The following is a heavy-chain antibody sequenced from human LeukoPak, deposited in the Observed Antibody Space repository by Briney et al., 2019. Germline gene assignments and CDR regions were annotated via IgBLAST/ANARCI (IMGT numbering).Heavy chain of an antibody. Sequence: GESLKISCKGSGYSFTSYWIGWVRQMPGKGLEWMGIIYPGDSDTRYSPSFQGQVTISADKSISTAYLQWSSLKASDTAMYYCATLFREDTAMVIPVNYYYYYMDVWGKGTTATVSS. CDR3: ATLFREDTAMVIPVNYYYYYMDV. D-gene: IGHD5-18*01. J-gene: IGHJ6*03. CDR2: IYPGDSDT. CDR1: GYSFTSYW. V-gene: IGHV5-51*01.